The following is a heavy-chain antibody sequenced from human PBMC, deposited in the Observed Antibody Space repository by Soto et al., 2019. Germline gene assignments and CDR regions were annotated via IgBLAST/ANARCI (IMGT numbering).Heavy chain of an antibody. CDR3: ARASYDSSGYSDY. V-gene: IGHV4-31*03. CDR2: IYYSGST. J-gene: IGHJ4*02. D-gene: IGHD3-22*01. Sequence: SETLSLTCNVSGGYISRGGYYWSWIRQHPGKGLEWIGYIYYSGSTYYNPSLKSRVTISVDTSKNQFSLKLSSVTAADTAVYYCARASYDSSGYSDYWGQGTLVPVSS. CDR1: GGYISRGGYY.